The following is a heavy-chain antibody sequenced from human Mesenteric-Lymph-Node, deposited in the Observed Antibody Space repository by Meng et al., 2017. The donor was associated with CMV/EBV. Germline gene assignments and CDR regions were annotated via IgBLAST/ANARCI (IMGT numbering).Heavy chain of an antibody. CDR1: GGSFSGYY. D-gene: IGHD3-22*01. CDR3: ARDQEGYYDSSGQAPYYYYYGMDV. Sequence: SETLSLTCAVYGGSFSGYYWSWIRQPPGKGLEWIGEINHSGSTNYNPSLKSRVTISVDTSKNQFSLKLSSVTAADTAVYYCARDQEGYYDSSGQAPYYYYYGMDVWGQGTTVTVSS. CDR2: INHSGST. J-gene: IGHJ6*02. V-gene: IGHV4-34*01.